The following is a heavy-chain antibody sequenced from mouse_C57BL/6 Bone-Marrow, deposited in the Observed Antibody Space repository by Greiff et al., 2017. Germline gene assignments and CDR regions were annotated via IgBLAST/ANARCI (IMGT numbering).Heavy chain of an antibody. D-gene: IGHD1-1*01. Sequence: EVNVVESEGGLVQPGSSMKLSCTASGFNFSDYYMAWVRQVPEKGLEWVANINHDGSSTYYLDSLKSRFIISRDNAKNILYLQMSSLKSEDTATYYCARERDYGSSSYYFDYWGQGTTLTVSS. CDR1: GFNFSDYY. CDR2: INHDGSST. J-gene: IGHJ2*01. V-gene: IGHV5-16*01. CDR3: ARERDYGSSSYYFDY.